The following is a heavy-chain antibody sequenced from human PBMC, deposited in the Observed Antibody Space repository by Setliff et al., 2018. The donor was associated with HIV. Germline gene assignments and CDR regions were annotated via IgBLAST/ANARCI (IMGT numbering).Heavy chain of an antibody. CDR3: ASMGTVAAAGTGYYYYYGMDV. Sequence: GASVKVSCKASGYTFTIYAMNWVRQAPGQGLEWMGWINTNTGKPTYAQGFTGRFVFSLDTSVNSAYLQISSLKAEDTAVYYRASMGTVAAAGTGYYYYYGMDVWGQGTTVTVSS. D-gene: IGHD6-13*01. CDR2: INTNTGKP. V-gene: IGHV7-4-1*02. CDR1: GYTFTIYA. J-gene: IGHJ6*02.